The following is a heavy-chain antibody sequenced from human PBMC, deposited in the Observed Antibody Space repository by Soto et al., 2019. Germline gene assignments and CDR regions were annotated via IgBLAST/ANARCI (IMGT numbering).Heavy chain of an antibody. D-gene: IGHD4-17*01. J-gene: IGHJ3*02. Sequence: ETLSLTCTVSGGSISSYYWSWIRQPPGKGLEWIGYIYYSGSTNYNPSLKSRVTISVDTSKNQFSLKLSSVTAADTAVYYCARVGARYGDYDDAFDIWGQGTMVTVSS. V-gene: IGHV4-59*01. CDR2: IYYSGST. CDR3: ARVGARYGDYDDAFDI. CDR1: GGSISSYY.